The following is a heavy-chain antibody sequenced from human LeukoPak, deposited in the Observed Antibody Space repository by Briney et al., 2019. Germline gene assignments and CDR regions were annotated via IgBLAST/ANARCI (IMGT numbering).Heavy chain of an antibody. D-gene: IGHD3-9*01. CDR2: ISSSSSTI. CDR3: ARDLYDILTGYYVFDY. V-gene: IGHV3-48*02. Sequence: GGSLRLSCAASGFTFSSYSMNWVRQAPGKGLEWVSYISSSSSTIYYADSVKGRFTISRDNAENSLYLQMNSLRDEDTAVYYCARDLYDILTGYYVFDYWGQGTLVTVSS. CDR1: GFTFSSYS. J-gene: IGHJ4*02.